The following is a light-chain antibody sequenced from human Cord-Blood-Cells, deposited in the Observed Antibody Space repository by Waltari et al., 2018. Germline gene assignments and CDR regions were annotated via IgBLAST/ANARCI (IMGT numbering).Light chain of an antibody. CDR3: MQGIHLPPA. V-gene: IGKV2-29*02. Sequence: IVLTQTPLSLSVILGPPASISCKSIQSLLPSDGKTYLYWYLQKPGQSPQLLIYEVSRRFSGVPERFSGSGSGTDVALKSSRVEAEDVGVYYCMQGIHLPPAFGHGTKLEIK. J-gene: IGKJ2*01. CDR2: EVS. CDR1: QSLLPSDGKTY.